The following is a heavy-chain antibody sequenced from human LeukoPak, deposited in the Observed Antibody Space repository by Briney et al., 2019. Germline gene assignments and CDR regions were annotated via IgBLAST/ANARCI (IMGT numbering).Heavy chain of an antibody. Sequence: GGSLRLSCAASEFTFSDYAMHWVRQAPGKGLEWVALISYDGSNKYYADSVKGRFTISRDNSKDTLYLQMNSLRAEDTAVYYCAKGHASEPQYSSGWYDDFDYWGQGTLVTVSS. V-gene: IGHV3-30-3*01. D-gene: IGHD6-19*01. CDR3: AKGHASEPQYSSGWYDDFDY. CDR2: ISYDGSNK. J-gene: IGHJ4*02. CDR1: EFTFSDYA.